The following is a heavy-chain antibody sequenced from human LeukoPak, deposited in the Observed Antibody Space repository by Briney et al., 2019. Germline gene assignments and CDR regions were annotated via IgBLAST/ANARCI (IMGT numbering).Heavy chain of an antibody. CDR1: GFTFSSYS. V-gene: IGHV3-48*01. Sequence: QAGGSLRLSCAASGFTFSSYSMNWVRQAPGKGLEWVSYISSSSSTIYYADSVKGRFTISRDNAKNSLYLQMNSLRAEDTAVYYCARNTEYSYGYRIPFDYWGQGTLVTVSS. J-gene: IGHJ4*02. CDR3: ARNTEYSYGYRIPFDY. D-gene: IGHD5-18*01. CDR2: ISSSSSTI.